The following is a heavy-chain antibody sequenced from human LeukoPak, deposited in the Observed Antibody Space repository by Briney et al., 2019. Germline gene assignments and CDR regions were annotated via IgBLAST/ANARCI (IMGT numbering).Heavy chain of an antibody. Sequence: GGSLRLSCAASGFTFGSYWMSWLRQAPGKGLEWVANIKQDGSEKYHVDSVKGRFTVSRDNAKNSLYLQMNSLRAEDTAVYYCASNYDSSGFSHFDYWGQGTLVTVSS. J-gene: IGHJ4*02. CDR2: IKQDGSEK. CDR1: GFTFGSYW. CDR3: ASNYDSSGFSHFDY. V-gene: IGHV3-7*03. D-gene: IGHD3-22*01.